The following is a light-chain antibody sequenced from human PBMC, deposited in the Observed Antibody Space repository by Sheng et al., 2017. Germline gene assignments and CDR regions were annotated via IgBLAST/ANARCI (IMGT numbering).Light chain of an antibody. V-gene: IGKV3-11*01. CDR3: QHYDSPSYT. CDR1: QSVSSY. J-gene: IGKJ2*01. CDR2: DAS. Sequence: EIVLTQSPATLSLSPGERATLSCRASQSVSSYLAWYQQKPGQAPRLLIYDASNRATGIPARFSGSGSGTDFTLTISRLEPEDFAVYYCQHYDSPSYTFGQGTKLE.